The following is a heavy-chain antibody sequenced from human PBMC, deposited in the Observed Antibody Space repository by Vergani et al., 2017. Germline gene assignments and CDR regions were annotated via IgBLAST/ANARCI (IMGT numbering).Heavy chain of an antibody. CDR2: VNHSGRT. J-gene: IGHJ4*02. V-gene: IGHV4-34*01. D-gene: IGHD6-19*01. Sequence: QVQLQQWGAGLLKPSETLSLTCAVYGGSFSGYYWSWIRQSPGKGLEWIGEVNHSGRTNYNPSLKSRVTISGDTSKNQFSLRLTSVTAAETAVYYCARGLRPRRSGWTSAHFDYWAQGTLVTVAS. CDR3: ARGLRPRRSGWTSAHFDY. CDR1: GGSFSGYY.